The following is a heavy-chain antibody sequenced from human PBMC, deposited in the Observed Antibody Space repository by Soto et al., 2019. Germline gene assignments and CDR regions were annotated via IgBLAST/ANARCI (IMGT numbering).Heavy chain of an antibody. CDR3: ASHDFGNWFDA. CDR1: GGSISSSNW. V-gene: IGHV4-4*02. D-gene: IGHD3-3*01. J-gene: IGHJ5*02. Sequence: PSETLSLTCAVSGGSISSSNWWSWVRQPPGKGLEWIGEIYHSGSTNYNPSLKSRVAIFVDKSKNQFSLNLSSVTAADTAVYFCASHDFGNWFDAWGQGTRVTVSS. CDR2: IYHSGST.